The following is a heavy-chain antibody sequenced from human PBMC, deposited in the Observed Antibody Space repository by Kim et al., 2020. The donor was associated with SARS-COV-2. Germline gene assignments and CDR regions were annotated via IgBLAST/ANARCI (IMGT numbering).Heavy chain of an antibody. CDR2: MWFDGSNK. D-gene: IGHD6-13*01. V-gene: IGHV3-33*01. J-gene: IGHJ6*03. CDR3: ARVAAAGPYYYYYYMDV. CDR1: GFTFSSYG. Sequence: GGSLRLSCAASGFTFSSYGMHWVRQAPGKGLEWMAFMWFDGSNKNYSDSVKGRFAISRDNSKNTLYLQMNNLGVEDTAVYYCARVAAAGPYYYYYYMDV.